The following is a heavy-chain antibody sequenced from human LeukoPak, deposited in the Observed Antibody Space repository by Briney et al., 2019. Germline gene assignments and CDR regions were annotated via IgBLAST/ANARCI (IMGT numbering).Heavy chain of an antibody. CDR1: GFTFSSYG. CDR3: AKYYYDSRQVDY. CDR2: ISGSGGST. D-gene: IGHD3-22*01. J-gene: IGHJ4*02. Sequence: GGSLRLSCAASGFTFSSYGMSWVRQAPGKGLEWVSAISGSGGSTYYADSVKGRFTISRDNSKNTLYLQMNSLRAEDTAVYYCAKYYYDSRQVDYWGQGTLVTVSS. V-gene: IGHV3-23*01.